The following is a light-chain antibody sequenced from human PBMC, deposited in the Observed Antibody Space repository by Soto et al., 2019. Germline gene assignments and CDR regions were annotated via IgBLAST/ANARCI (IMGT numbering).Light chain of an antibody. V-gene: IGKV2-28*01. CDR2: WVS. J-gene: IGKJ1*01. Sequence: DIVMTQPPLSLSVTPGEPASISCRSSQSLLHSNGYNYLDWYQQKPGQPPKLLINWVSTRGSGVPDRFSGSGSGTDFTLTISSLQAEDVAVYYCQQYYASPLTFGQGTKVDIK. CDR3: QQYYASPLT. CDR1: QSLLHSNGYNY.